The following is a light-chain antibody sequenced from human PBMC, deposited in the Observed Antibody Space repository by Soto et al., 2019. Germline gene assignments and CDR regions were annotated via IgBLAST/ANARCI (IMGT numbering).Light chain of an antibody. CDR1: QSVSSY. CDR2: DAS. Sequence: EIVLTQSPATLSLSPGERATLSCRASQSVSSYLAWYQQKPGQAPRLLIYDASNRATGIPARFSGSASGKDFALTISSREPEEFAVYYCQQRSNWYTFGQGTKLDIK. CDR3: QQRSNWYT. J-gene: IGKJ2*01. V-gene: IGKV3-11*01.